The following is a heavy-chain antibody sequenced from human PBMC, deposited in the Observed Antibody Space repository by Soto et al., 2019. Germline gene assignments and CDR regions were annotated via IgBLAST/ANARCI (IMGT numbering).Heavy chain of an antibody. J-gene: IGHJ2*01. CDR2: ISYAGKQT. CDR3: ARDGWGSNWYFDL. CDR1: GVTFKDYG. D-gene: IGHD3-16*01. V-gene: IGHV3-30*03. Sequence: TGGSLRLSCGAPGVTFKDYGMHWVRQAPGKGLEWVAVISYAGKQTYYADSVKGRFTISKDKSKRTLFLRMNSLRVDDTAVYYCARDGWGSNWYFDLWGRGTLVTVSS.